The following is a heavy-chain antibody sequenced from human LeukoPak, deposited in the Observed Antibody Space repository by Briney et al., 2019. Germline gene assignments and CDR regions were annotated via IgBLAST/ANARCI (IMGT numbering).Heavy chain of an antibody. CDR3: ASIPPPHYDISMDY. CDR1: GGSISSYY. Sequence: SETLSLTCTVSGGSISSYYWSWIRQPAGKGLEWIGRIYTSGSTNYNPSLKSRVTMSVDTSKNQFSLKLSSVTAADTAVYYCASIPPPHYDISMDYWGQGTLVTVSS. D-gene: IGHD3-16*01. V-gene: IGHV4-4*07. CDR2: IYTSGST. J-gene: IGHJ4*02.